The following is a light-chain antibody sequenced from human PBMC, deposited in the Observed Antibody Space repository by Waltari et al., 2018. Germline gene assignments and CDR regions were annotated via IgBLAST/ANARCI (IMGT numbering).Light chain of an antibody. J-gene: IGKJ3*01. CDR1: QSISNW. Sequence: DIQMTQSPSSVSAFVGDRVTITCRASQSISNWLAWYQQKPGKAPKLLIYGASDLHSGVPSRFSGSGAGTDFTLTISSLQAEDFATYYCQQYDSYPFTFGPGTRVDIK. V-gene: IGKV1-12*01. CDR3: QQYDSYPFT. CDR2: GAS.